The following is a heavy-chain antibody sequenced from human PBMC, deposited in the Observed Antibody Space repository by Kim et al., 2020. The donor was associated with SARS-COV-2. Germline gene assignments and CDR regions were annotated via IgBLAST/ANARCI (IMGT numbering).Heavy chain of an antibody. CDR3: ARAEYYYDSSGYYYSHWFDP. Sequence: SETLSLTCAVYGGSFSGYYWSWIRQPPGKGLEWIGEINHSGSTNYNPSLKSRVTISVDTSKNQFSLKLSSVTAADTAVYYCARAEYYYDSSGYYYSHWFDPWGQGTLVTVSS. J-gene: IGHJ5*02. CDR1: GGSFSGYY. CDR2: INHSGST. D-gene: IGHD3-22*01. V-gene: IGHV4-34*01.